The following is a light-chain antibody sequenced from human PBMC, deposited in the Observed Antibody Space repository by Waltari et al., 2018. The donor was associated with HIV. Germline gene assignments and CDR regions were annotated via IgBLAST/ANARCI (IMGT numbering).Light chain of an antibody. Sequence: QSALTQPPSASGSPGQSVTISCTGTRNDVGNYAYVSWYQQHPGKAPKLLIYEVNQRPSGFPDRFSGSKSDNTASLTVSGLQAEDEADYYYSSYAGRNNRLVFGGGTKLTVL. V-gene: IGLV2-8*01. J-gene: IGLJ2*01. CDR1: RNDVGNYAY. CDR2: EVN. CDR3: SSYAGRNNRLV.